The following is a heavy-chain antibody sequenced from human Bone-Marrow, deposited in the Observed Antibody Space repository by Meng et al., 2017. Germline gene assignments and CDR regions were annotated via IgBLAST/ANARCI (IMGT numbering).Heavy chain of an antibody. CDR1: GYTFTSYA. J-gene: IGHJ4*02. Sequence: QWHVVQFGFGLKKPGASVKGACKASGYTFTSYAMNWVRQAPGQGLEWMGWINTNTGNPTYAQGFTGRFVFSLDTSVSTAYLQISSLKAEDTAVYYCARGGYCTNGVCFGIDYWGQGTLVTVSS. D-gene: IGHD2-8*01. CDR3: ARGGYCTNGVCFGIDY. CDR2: INTNTGNP. V-gene: IGHV7-4-1*02.